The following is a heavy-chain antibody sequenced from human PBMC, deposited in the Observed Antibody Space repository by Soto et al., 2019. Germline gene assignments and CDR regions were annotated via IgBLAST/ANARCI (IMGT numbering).Heavy chain of an antibody. J-gene: IGHJ5*02. Sequence: QEQLVQSAAEVKKPGASVKVSCMTSGYTFNDYEINWVRQATGQGLEWIGWMNPNSGETGYAQRVKGRVTMTTSSSLSTAYLELSSLTSDDTSVYYCARIAMPARPRWYNWFDPWGQGTLVTVSS. D-gene: IGHD2-2*01. CDR3: ARIAMPARPRWYNWFDP. CDR2: MNPNSGET. CDR1: GYTFNDYE. V-gene: IGHV1-8*02.